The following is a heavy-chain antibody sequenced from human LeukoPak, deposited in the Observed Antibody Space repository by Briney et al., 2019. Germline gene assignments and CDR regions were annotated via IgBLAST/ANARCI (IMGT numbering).Heavy chain of an antibody. V-gene: IGHV1-2*02. CDR3: AREALGSGTYYSDY. CDR2: INPNNGGT. D-gene: IGHD3-10*01. J-gene: IGHJ4*02. Sequence: SVKLSCKASGYTLTGYYIHWVRQAPGHGPEWMGWINPNNGGTYYAQTFQGRVTMTRARSITTSYMELSRLRSDDTAVYYCAREALGSGTYYSDYWGQGTLVTISS. CDR1: GYTLTGYY.